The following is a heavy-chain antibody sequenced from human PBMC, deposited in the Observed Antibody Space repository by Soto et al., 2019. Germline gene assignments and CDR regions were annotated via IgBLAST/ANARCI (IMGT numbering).Heavy chain of an antibody. CDR3: ARDGGSTTLDY. J-gene: IGHJ4*02. CDR1: GFTFSYYW. V-gene: IGHV3-74*01. Sequence: EVQLVESGGGLVQPGGSLRLSCAASGFTFSYYWMHWVRQAPGKGLVWVSRINSDGSVTDYADSVKGRFTISRDNAKNTLYLQMNSLRAEDTAVYYCARDGGSTTLDYWGQGTLVTVSS. CDR2: INSDGSVT. D-gene: IGHD1-26*01.